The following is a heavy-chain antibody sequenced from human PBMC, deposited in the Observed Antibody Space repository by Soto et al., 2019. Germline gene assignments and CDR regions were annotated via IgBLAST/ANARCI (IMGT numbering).Heavy chain of an antibody. CDR2: ISISSDYK. Sequence: QLVELGGGLVQPGGSLRLSCVASGFSFSNHHMNWIRQAPGKGLEWVSYISISSDYKHYADSVRGRFIVSRDNARNSLYLQMNSLRDEDTAVYYCARDIWEYGSNWFDPWGQGTLVTVSS. CDR1: GFSFSNHH. J-gene: IGHJ5*02. CDR3: ARDIWEYGSNWFDP. V-gene: IGHV3-48*02. D-gene: IGHD3-10*01.